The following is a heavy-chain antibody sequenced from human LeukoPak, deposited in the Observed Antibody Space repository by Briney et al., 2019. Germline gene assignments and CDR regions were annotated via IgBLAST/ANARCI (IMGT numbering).Heavy chain of an antibody. Sequence: GASVKVSCKASGYTFTSYAMNWVRQAPGQGLEWMGWINTNTGNPTCAQGFTGRFVFSLDTSVSTAYLQISSLKAEDTAVYYCAREGGATIRWDWYFDLWGRGTLVTVSS. CDR2: INTNTGNP. V-gene: IGHV7-4-1*02. D-gene: IGHD1-26*01. J-gene: IGHJ2*01. CDR1: GYTFTSYA. CDR3: AREGGATIRWDWYFDL.